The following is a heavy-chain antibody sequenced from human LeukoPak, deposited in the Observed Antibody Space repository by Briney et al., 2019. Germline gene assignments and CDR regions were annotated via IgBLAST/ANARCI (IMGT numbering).Heavy chain of an antibody. CDR3: ARDRSSGAFEY. Sequence: GRSLRLSCSASGFTFSRYGMHWVRQAPGRGLEWVAIIWHDGSNKYYADSVKGRFTISRDNSKNTLDLQMNSLRAEDTAVYYCARDRSSGAFEYWGPGSLVTVSS. J-gene: IGHJ4*02. D-gene: IGHD2-15*01. V-gene: IGHV3-33*01. CDR2: IWHDGSNK. CDR1: GFTFSRYG.